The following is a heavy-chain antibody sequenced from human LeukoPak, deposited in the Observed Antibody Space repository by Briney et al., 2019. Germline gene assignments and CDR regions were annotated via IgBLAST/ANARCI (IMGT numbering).Heavy chain of an antibody. Sequence: GGSLRLSCAASGFTFSSYSMNWVRQAPGKGLEWVSSISSSSSYIYYADSVKGQFTISRDNAKNSLYLQMNSLRAEDTAVYYCAREAKYYDSSGYRSWCFDYWGQGTLVTVSS. CDR3: AREAKYYDSSGYRSWCFDY. J-gene: IGHJ4*02. CDR1: GFTFSSYS. D-gene: IGHD3-22*01. CDR2: ISSSSSYI. V-gene: IGHV3-21*01.